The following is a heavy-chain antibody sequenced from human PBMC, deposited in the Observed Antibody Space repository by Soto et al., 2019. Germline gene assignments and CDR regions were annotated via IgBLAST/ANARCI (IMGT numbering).Heavy chain of an antibody. Sequence: SVKVSCKASGGTFSSYAISWVRQAPGQGLQWMGGIIPIFGTANYAQKFQGRVTITADESTSTAYMELSSLRSEDTAVYYCAGYCSGGSCYSGPMSAFDIWGQGTMVTVSS. V-gene: IGHV1-69*13. J-gene: IGHJ3*02. D-gene: IGHD2-15*01. CDR1: GGTFSSYA. CDR2: IIPIFGTA. CDR3: AGYCSGGSCYSGPMSAFDI.